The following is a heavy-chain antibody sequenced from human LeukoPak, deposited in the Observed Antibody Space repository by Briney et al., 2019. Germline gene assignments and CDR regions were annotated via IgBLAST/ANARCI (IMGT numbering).Heavy chain of an antibody. CDR1: GYSISSGYY. CDR3: ARLRLRLRFFGY. J-gene: IGHJ4*02. D-gene: IGHD2-21*01. CDR2: IYHSGST. V-gene: IGHV4-38-2*02. Sequence: PSETLSLTCTVSGYSISSGYYWGWIRQPPGKGLEWIGSIYHSGSTYYNPSLKSRVTISVDTSKNQFSLKLSSVTAADTAVYYCARLRLRLRFFGYWGQGTLVTVSS.